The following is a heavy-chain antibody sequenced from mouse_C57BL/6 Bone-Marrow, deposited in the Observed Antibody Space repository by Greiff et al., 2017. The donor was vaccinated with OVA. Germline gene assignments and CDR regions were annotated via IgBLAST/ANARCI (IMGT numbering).Heavy chain of an antibody. CDR3: ARDGYYFDY. D-gene: IGHD1-1*01. J-gene: IGHJ2*01. CDR2: IYPGSGST. V-gene: IGHV1-55*01. CDR1: GYAFSSYW. Sequence: QVQLQQSGAELVKPGASVKISCKASGYAFSSYWMNWVKQRPGQGLEWIGDIYPGSGSTNYNEKFKSKATLTVDTSSSTAYMQLSSLTSEDSAVYYCARDGYYFDYWGQGTTLTVSS.